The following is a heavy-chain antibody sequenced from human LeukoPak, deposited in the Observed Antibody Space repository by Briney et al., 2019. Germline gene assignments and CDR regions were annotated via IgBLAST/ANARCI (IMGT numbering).Heavy chain of an antibody. D-gene: IGHD3-22*01. CDR1: GFTFSSYW. V-gene: IGHV3-74*01. J-gene: IGHJ4*02. Sequence: GGSLRLSCAASGFTFSSYWMHWVRQAPGKGLVWVSRINSDGRSPSYADSVKGRFTISRDNSKNTLHLQMNSLRAEDTAVYYCARHSSGYYHYDYWGPGTPVTVAS. CDR2: INSDGRSP. CDR3: ARHSSGYYHYDY.